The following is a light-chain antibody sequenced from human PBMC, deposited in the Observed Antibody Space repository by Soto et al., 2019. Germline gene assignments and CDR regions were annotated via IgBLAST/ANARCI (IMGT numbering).Light chain of an antibody. CDR1: QSVSNNY. CDR2: GSS. V-gene: IGKV3-20*01. J-gene: IGKJ2*01. CDR3: QQYGSPPPYT. Sequence: EVVLTQSPGTLSLSPGERATLSCRASQSVSNNYLAWYQQKPDQGPRLLIFGSSDRATGIPDRFSGSGSGTDFTLTISRLEPEDFAVYYCQQYGSPPPYTFGQGNKLEIK.